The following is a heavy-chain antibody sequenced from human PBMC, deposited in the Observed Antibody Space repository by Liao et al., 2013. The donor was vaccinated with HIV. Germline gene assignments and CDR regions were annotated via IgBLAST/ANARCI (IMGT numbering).Heavy chain of an antibody. CDR2: IYYSGST. D-gene: IGHD5-18*01. J-gene: IGHJ3*02. CDR3: ARDPNTAMVIGHAFDI. Sequence: QVQLQESGPGLVKPSETLSLTCTVSGGSISSYYWSWIRQPPGKGLEWIGYIYYSGSTNYNPSLKSRVTISVDTSKNQFSLKLSSVTAADTAVYYCARDPNTAMVIGHAFDIWGQGTMSPSLQ. CDR1: GGSISSYY. V-gene: IGHV4-59*12.